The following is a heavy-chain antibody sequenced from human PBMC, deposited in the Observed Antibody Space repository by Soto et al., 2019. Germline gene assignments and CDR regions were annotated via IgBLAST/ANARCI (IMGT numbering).Heavy chain of an antibody. V-gene: IGHV3-7*05. D-gene: IGHD3-10*01. CDR3: ARDATPDYYGSGSQYYYYYGMDV. J-gene: IGHJ6*02. Sequence: GGSLRLSCAASGFTFSSYWMSWVRQAPGKGLEWVANIKQDGSEKYYVDSVKGRFTISRDNAKNSLYLQMNSLRAEDTAVYYCARDATPDYYGSGSQYYYYYGMDVWGQGTTVTVSS. CDR2: IKQDGSEK. CDR1: GFTFSSYW.